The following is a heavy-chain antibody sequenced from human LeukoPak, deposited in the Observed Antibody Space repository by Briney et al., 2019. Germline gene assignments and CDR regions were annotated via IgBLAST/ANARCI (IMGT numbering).Heavy chain of an antibody. Sequence: AASVTVSCKASGYTFTSYAMHWVRQAPGQRLEWMGWINAGNGNTKYSQEFQGRVTITRDTSASTAYMELSSLRSEDMAVYYCAREYGVAAAFGAFDIWGQGTMVTVSS. CDR1: GYTFTSYA. CDR3: AREYGVAAAFGAFDI. V-gene: IGHV1-3*03. CDR2: INAGNGNT. J-gene: IGHJ3*02. D-gene: IGHD6-13*01.